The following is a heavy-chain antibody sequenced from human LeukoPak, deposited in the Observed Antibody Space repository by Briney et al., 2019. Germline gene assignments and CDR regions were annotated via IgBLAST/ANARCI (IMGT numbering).Heavy chain of an antibody. CDR3: ARGVRTAMVPFDY. D-gene: IGHD5-18*01. J-gene: IGHJ4*02. CDR2: INPNSGGT. CDR1: GYTFTGYC. Sequence: ASVKVSCKASGYTFTGYCMHWVRQAPGQGLEWMGWINPNSGGTNYAQKFQGWVTMTRDTSISTAYMELSRLRSDDTAVYYCARGVRTAMVPFDYWGQGTLVTVSS. V-gene: IGHV1-2*04.